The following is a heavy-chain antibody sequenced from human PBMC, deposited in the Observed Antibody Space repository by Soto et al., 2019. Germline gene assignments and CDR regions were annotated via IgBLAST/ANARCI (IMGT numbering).Heavy chain of an antibody. CDR3: ARYYYFDY. J-gene: IGHJ4*02. V-gene: IGHV3-33*01. Sequence: QVQLVESGGGVVQPGRSLRLSCAASGFTFSSYGMHWVRQAPGKGLEWVAVIWYDGSNKYYADSVKGRFTISRDNSKNTLYRQRNSRRAEDTAVYYCARYYYFDYWGQGTLVTVSS. CDR1: GFTFSSYG. CDR2: IWYDGSNK.